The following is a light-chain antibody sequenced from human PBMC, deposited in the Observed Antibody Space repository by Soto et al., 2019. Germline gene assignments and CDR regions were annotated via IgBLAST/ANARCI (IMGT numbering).Light chain of an antibody. CDR1: SRDVGIYNL. J-gene: IGLJ1*01. CDR3: CSYAGSSTYV. V-gene: IGLV2-23*01. CDR2: EDT. Sequence: QSALTQPASVSGSPGQSITISCTGTSRDVGIYNLVSWYQLHPGKVPKLIIYEDTKRPSGISSRFSGSESVITAFLTISGLQDEDEADYYCCSYAGSSTYVFGTATKVTVL.